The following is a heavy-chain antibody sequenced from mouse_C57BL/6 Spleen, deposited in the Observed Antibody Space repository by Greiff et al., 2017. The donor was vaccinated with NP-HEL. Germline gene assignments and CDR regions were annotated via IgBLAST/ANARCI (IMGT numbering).Heavy chain of an antibody. Sequence: QVQLKESGPGLVAPSPSLSITCTVSGFSLTSYAISWVRQPPGKGLAWLGVICTGGGTNYNSAPKSRLSISKDNSKSQVFLKMNSLQTDDTARYYCARNKVNYYGSPWYFEVGGTETTVTVSS. CDR1: GFSLTSYA. J-gene: IGHJ1*03. V-gene: IGHV2-9-1*01. D-gene: IGHD1-1*01. CDR3: ARNKVNYYGSPWYFEV. CDR2: ICTGGGT.